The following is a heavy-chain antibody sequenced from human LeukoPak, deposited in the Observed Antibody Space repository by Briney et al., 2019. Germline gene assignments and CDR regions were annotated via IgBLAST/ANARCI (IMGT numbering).Heavy chain of an antibody. Sequence: SETLSLTCTVSGGSISSSAYYWGWIRQPPRKGLEWIGSIYYSGSTYYNPSLKSRVTISVDTSKSQFSLRLTSVTAADTAVYYCARTSEKTYYYMDVWGKGTTVTVSS. CDR3: ARTSEKTYYYMDV. CDR2: IYYSGST. CDR1: GGSISSSAYY. J-gene: IGHJ6*03. V-gene: IGHV4-39*07.